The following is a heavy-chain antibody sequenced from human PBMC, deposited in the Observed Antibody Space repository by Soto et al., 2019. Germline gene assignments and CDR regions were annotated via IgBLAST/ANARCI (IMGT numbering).Heavy chain of an antibody. CDR1: GFTFSSYW. Sequence: DVQLVESGGGLVQPGGSLRVSCAGSGFTFSSYWMSWVRQAPGKGLEWVAHINQDGSEKYYVDSVKGRFTISRDNAKKSLYLQMNSLRADDTAVYYCAKAPYGSGSSYYFDEWGQGTLVTVSS. CDR3: AKAPYGSGSSYYFDE. V-gene: IGHV3-7*03. CDR2: INQDGSEK. D-gene: IGHD3-10*01. J-gene: IGHJ4*02.